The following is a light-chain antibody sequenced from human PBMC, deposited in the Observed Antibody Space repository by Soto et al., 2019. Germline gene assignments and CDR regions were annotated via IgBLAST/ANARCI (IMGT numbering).Light chain of an antibody. Sequence: DIQMTQSPSSLSASVGDRVTITCQASQDITNYLNWYQQKPGKPPKLLINDAYNLETGVPSRFSGSGSGTHFSFTINSLQPEDFATYYCQQYDDLPITFGLGKRLDIK. CDR3: QQYDDLPIT. CDR2: DAY. J-gene: IGKJ5*01. V-gene: IGKV1-33*01. CDR1: QDITNY.